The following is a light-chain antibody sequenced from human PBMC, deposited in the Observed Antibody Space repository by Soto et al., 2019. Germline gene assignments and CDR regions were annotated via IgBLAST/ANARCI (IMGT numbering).Light chain of an antibody. J-gene: IGLJ2*01. Sequence: QLVLTQSPSDSASLGASVKLTCTLSSGHGNYVIAWHQQQPEKGPRYLMKVKSDGSHSKGDGIPDRFSGSSSGAERYLAISSLQSEDEADYYCQTWDTGIVVFGGGTKLTVL. CDR3: QTWDTGIVV. CDR2: VKSDGSH. CDR1: SGHGNYV. V-gene: IGLV4-69*01.